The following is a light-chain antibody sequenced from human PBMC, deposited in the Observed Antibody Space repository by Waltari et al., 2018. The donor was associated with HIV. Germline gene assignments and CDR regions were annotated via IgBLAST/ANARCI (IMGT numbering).Light chain of an antibody. CDR3: QQYYSSPGT. Sequence: DIQMTQSPSTLSASVVDRVTITCRASQSIIVWMAWYQQKPGKAPKLLIYKASSLESGVPSRFSGSGSGTEFTLTISSLQPDDFATYYCQQYYSSPGTFGQGTKVEIK. V-gene: IGKV1-5*03. CDR2: KAS. CDR1: QSIIVW. J-gene: IGKJ1*01.